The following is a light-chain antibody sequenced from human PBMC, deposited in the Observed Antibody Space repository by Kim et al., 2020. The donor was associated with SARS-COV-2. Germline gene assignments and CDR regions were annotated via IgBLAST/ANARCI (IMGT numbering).Light chain of an antibody. CDR2: GAS. CDR3: QQYGSSRT. Sequence: LSPGERATRACRARQSVSSSYLAWYQQKPGQAPRLLIYGASSRATGIPDRFSGSGSGTDFTLTISRLEPEDFAVYYCQQYGSSRTFGQGTKLEI. V-gene: IGKV3-20*01. CDR1: QSVSSSY. J-gene: IGKJ2*01.